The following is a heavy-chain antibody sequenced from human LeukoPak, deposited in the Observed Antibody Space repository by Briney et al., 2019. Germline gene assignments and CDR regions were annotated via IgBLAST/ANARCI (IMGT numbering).Heavy chain of an antibody. J-gene: IGHJ4*02. D-gene: IGHD2-2*01. V-gene: IGHV1-69*11. CDR3: ATQTSPTESYFDS. Sequence: SVKVSCKASGGTFSSYAISWVRQAPGQGLEWMGRIITVLDTADYLQKFQGRVTITTDESTSTAYMELSSLRSEDTAVYFCATQTSPTESYFDSWGQGTLVSVSS. CDR1: GGTFSSYA. CDR2: IITVLDTA.